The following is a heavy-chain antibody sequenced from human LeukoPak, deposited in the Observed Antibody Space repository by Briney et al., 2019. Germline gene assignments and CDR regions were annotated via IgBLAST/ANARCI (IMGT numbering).Heavy chain of an antibody. CDR2: ISGSGGST. J-gene: IGHJ4*02. D-gene: IGHD3-10*01. CDR3: AKGLWIIKNYFDY. CDR1: GFTFSSYA. V-gene: IGHV3-23*01. Sequence: PGGSLRLSWAASGFTFSSYAMSWVRQAPGKGLEWVSAISGSGGSTYYADSVKGRFTISRDNSKNTLYLQMNSLRAEDTAVYYCAKGLWIIKNYFDYWGQGTLVTVSS.